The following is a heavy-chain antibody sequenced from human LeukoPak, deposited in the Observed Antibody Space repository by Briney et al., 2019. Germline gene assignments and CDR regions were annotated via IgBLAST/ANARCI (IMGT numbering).Heavy chain of an antibody. Sequence: PGGSLRLSCSVSGFTFSRYAMHWVRQAPGKGLEWVSYISTSGDSLYYADSVKGRFTISRDNARNSLYLQMNSLRAEDTAIYYCARMAVAGQYNDYWGQGTLVTVSS. CDR1: GFTFSRYA. D-gene: IGHD6-19*01. CDR3: ARMAVAGQYNDY. V-gene: IGHV3-48*03. J-gene: IGHJ4*02. CDR2: ISTSGDSL.